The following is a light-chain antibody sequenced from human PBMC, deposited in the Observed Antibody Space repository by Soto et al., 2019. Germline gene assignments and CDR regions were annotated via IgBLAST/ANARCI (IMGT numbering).Light chain of an antibody. V-gene: IGLV2-8*01. Sequence: QSALTQPPSASGSPGQSVAISFTGTSSDVGGYNYVSWYQQHPGKAPKLMIYEVNKRPSGVPERFSGSKSGNTASLTVSGLQAEDEADYYCSSDAGSSNVFGTGTKLTVL. CDR1: SSDVGGYNY. J-gene: IGLJ1*01. CDR3: SSDAGSSNV. CDR2: EVN.